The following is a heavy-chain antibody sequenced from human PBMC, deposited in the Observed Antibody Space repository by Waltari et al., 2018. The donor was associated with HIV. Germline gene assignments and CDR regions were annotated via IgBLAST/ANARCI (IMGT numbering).Heavy chain of an antibody. J-gene: IGHJ6*02. CDR1: GYILTDLS. D-gene: IGHD6-19*01. Sequence: QVQLVQSGAEVKRPGASVKVSCKVSGYILTDLSIHWVRQAPGKGLEGVGSFDPADDKIRYEQKLRGRVTMTEDTSTDTADMEVSSLRSEDTAMYYCATARQWLVHSGLDVWGQGTTVIVSS. CDR3: ATARQWLVHSGLDV. V-gene: IGHV1-24*01. CDR2: FDPADDKI.